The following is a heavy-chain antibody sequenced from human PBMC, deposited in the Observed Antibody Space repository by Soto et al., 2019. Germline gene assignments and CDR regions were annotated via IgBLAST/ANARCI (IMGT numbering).Heavy chain of an antibody. D-gene: IGHD5-18*01. CDR1: GFTVSSNY. Sequence: GGSLRLSCAASGFTVSSNYMSWVRQAPGKGLEWVSVIYSGGSTYYADSVKGRFTISRDNSKNTLYLQMNSLRAEDTAVYYCARVGYSYASGDFDYWGQGTLVTVSS. V-gene: IGHV3-53*01. J-gene: IGHJ4*02. CDR2: IYSGGST. CDR3: ARVGYSYASGDFDY.